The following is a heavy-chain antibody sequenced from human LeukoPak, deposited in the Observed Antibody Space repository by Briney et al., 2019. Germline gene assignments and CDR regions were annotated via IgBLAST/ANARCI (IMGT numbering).Heavy chain of an antibody. J-gene: IGHJ6*03. CDR2: ISYDGSDK. Sequence: PGRSLRLSCAASRFTFSVYGMHWVRQAPGKGLEWVGVISYDGSDKYYSDSVKGRFTISRDNSKNTLYLQMNSLRAEDTAVYYCAKGSGWEMSYYYYYMDVWGKGTTVTISS. D-gene: IGHD1-26*01. CDR1: RFTFSVYG. V-gene: IGHV3-30*18. CDR3: AKGSGWEMSYYYYYMDV.